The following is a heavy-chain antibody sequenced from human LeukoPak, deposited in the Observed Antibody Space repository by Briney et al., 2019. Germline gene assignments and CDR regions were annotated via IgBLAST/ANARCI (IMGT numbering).Heavy chain of an antibody. Sequence: ASVKVSCKASGYTFTDYHIHWVRQAPGQGLEWMGWINPNSGVTNYAQNLQGRVTMTRDTSITTAYLDLTRLRSDDTAVYYCARDIRPRVESFDYWGQGSLVTVSS. J-gene: IGHJ4*02. CDR2: INPNSGVT. CDR3: ARDIRPRVESFDY. CDR1: GYTFTDYH. D-gene: IGHD3-3*01. V-gene: IGHV1-2*02.